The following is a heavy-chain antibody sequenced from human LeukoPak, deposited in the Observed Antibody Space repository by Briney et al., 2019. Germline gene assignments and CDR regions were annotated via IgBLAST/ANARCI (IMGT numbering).Heavy chain of an antibody. D-gene: IGHD6-13*01. CDR3: AKNSMSRSWNYHYGMDV. Sequence: GRSLRLSCAASGFTFSSYAMHWVRQAPGKGLEWVAVISYDGSNKYYADSVKGRFTISRDNSNNTMYLQVNSLRAEDAALYYCAKNSMSRSWNYHYGMDVWGQGTTVLVSS. V-gene: IGHV3-30*04. CDR2: ISYDGSNK. CDR1: GFTFSSYA. J-gene: IGHJ6*02.